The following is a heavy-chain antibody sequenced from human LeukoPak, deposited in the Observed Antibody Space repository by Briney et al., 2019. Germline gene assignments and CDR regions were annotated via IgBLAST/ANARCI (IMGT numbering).Heavy chain of an antibody. V-gene: IGHV4-30-4*01. CDR1: GGSISSGDYY. D-gene: IGHD2-2*02. CDR2: IYYSGST. Sequence: SQTLSLTCTVSGGSISSGDYYWSWIRQPPGKGLEWIGYIYYSGSTYYNPSLKSRVTISVDTSKNQFSLKLSSVTAADTAVYYWARVRRYCSSTSCYNFRWFDPWGQGTLVTVSS. J-gene: IGHJ5*02. CDR3: ARVRRYCSSTSCYNFRWFDP.